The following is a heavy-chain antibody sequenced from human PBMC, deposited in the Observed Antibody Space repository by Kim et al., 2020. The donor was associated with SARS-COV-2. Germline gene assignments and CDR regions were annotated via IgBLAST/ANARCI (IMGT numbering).Heavy chain of an antibody. CDR1: GFTFTNYA. D-gene: IGHD6-13*01. CDR2: ISNSGGNT. J-gene: IGHJ4*02. V-gene: IGHV3-23*01. Sequence: GGSLRLSCAASGFTFTNYAMSWVRQAPAKGLEWVSTISNSGGNTYYADSVKGRFTISRDSSKNTVYLQMNSLRAEDTAIYYCAKASSSWYDDYFDYWGQGTLVTVSS. CDR3: AKASSSWYDDYFDY.